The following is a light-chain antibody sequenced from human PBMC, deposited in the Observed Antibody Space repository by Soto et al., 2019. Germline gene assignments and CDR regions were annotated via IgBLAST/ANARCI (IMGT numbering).Light chain of an antibody. CDR2: DAS. Sequence: EIVLTQSPATLSLSPGERATLSCRASQSVSSYLAWYQQKPGQAPRLLIYDASNRATGTPARFSGSGSATDFTLTISSLEPEDFAVYYCQQRSYWPRTFGQGTKLEIK. CDR3: QQRSYWPRT. J-gene: IGKJ2*01. CDR1: QSVSSY. V-gene: IGKV3-11*01.